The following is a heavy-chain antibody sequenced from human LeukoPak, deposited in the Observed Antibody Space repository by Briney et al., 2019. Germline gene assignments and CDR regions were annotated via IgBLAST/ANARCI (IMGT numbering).Heavy chain of an antibody. CDR3: ARLAGGGKGYYGMDV. J-gene: IGHJ6*02. D-gene: IGHD4-23*01. Sequence: PSETLSLTCTVSGGPISSYYWSWIRQPPGKGLEWIGYIYYSGSTNYNPPLKSRVTISVDTSKNQSSLKLSYVTAAGTAVYYCARLAGGGKGYYGMDVWGQGTTVTGSS. CDR1: GGPISSYY. V-gene: IGHV4-59*08. CDR2: IYYSGST.